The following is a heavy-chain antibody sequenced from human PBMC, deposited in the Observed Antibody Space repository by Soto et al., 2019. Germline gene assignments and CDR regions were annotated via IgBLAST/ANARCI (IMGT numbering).Heavy chain of an antibody. CDR3: ARTNTRHPSNWFDP. CDR2: IIPIFGTA. CDR1: GGTFSSYA. Sequence: GASVEVSCKASGGTFSSYAISWVRQAPGQGLEWMGGIIPIFGTANYAQKFQGRVTITADESTSTAYMELSSLRSEDTAVYYCARTNTRHPSNWFDPWGQGTLVTVSS. J-gene: IGHJ5*02. V-gene: IGHV1-69*13.